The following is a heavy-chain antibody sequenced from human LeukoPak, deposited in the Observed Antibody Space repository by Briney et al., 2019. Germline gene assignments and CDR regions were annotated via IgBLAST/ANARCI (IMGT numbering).Heavy chain of an antibody. J-gene: IGHJ5*02. Sequence: SETLSLTCTVSGGSISGYYWSWIRQPPGKGLEWIGYIYYSGSTNYNPSLKSRVTISVDTSKNQFSLKLSSVTAADTAVYYCTRLLTYYYDSSGYFNWFDPWGQGTLVTVSS. CDR2: IYYSGST. CDR1: GGSISGYY. CDR3: TRLLTYYYDSSGYFNWFDP. V-gene: IGHV4-59*08. D-gene: IGHD3-22*01.